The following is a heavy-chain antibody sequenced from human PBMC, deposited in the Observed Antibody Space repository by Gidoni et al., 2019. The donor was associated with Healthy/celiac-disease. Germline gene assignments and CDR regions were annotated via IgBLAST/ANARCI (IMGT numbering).Heavy chain of an antibody. J-gene: IGHJ4*02. CDR1: GYTFTRYG. D-gene: IGHD3-10*01. Sequence: QVQLVQSGAEVKKPGASVKVSCKASGYTFTRYGISWVRQAPGQGLEWMGWISADNGNTNYAQKLQGRVTMTTDTSTSTAYMELRSRRSDDTAVYYCARDRGQATMVRGVKSFDYWGQGTLVTVSS. V-gene: IGHV1-18*01. CDR2: ISADNGNT. CDR3: ARDRGQATMVRGVKSFDY.